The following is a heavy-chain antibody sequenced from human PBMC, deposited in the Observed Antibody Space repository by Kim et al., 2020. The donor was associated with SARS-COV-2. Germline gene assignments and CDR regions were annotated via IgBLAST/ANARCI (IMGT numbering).Heavy chain of an antibody. CDR2: FDPEDGET. CDR1: GYTLTELS. V-gene: IGHV1-24*01. J-gene: IGHJ6*02. D-gene: IGHD1-20*01. CDR3: ATGFSISGLTGTTKYYYYYDGMDV. Sequence: ASVKVSCKVSGYTLTELSMHWVRQAPGKGLEWMGGFDPEDGETIYAQKFQGRVTMTEDTSTDTAYMELSSLRSEDTAVYYCATGFSISGLTGTTKYYYYYDGMDVWGQGTTVTASS.